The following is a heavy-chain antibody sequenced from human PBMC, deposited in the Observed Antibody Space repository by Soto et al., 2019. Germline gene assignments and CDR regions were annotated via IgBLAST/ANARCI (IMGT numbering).Heavy chain of an antibody. CDR3: ARDRLGVSVTGGGFDS. CDR2: ISPYNGNT. D-gene: IGHD2-8*01. CDR1: GYTFSNFG. V-gene: IGHV1-18*01. J-gene: IGHJ4*02. Sequence: QVQLVQSGGEVKKPGASVKVSCKASGYTFSNFGLSWVRQAPGQGLELMGWISPYNGNTNYAQKLKGRLTLTTDTSTSTAYMELRSLRSDDTDVYYCARDRLGVSVTGGGFDSWGQGTLVTVSS.